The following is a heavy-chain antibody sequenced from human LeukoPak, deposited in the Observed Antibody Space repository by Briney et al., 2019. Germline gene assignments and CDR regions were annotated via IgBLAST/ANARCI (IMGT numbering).Heavy chain of an antibody. J-gene: IGHJ3*02. CDR3: ARPYGHSSSSGAFDI. CDR1: GYTFTGYY. Sequence: ASVKVSCKASGYTFTGYYTHWVRQAPGQGLEWMGWINPNSGGTNYAQKFQGRVTMTRDTSISTAYMELSRLRSDDTAVYYCARPYGHSSSSGAFDIWGQGTMVTVSS. D-gene: IGHD6-6*01. CDR2: INPNSGGT. V-gene: IGHV1-2*02.